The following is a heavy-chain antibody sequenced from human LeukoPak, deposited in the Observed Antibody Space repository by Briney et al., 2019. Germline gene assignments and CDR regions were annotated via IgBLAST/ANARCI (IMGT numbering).Heavy chain of an antibody. V-gene: IGHV3-30*18. D-gene: IGHD2-8*01. CDR2: ISYDGSNK. CDR3: AKDHCNNGVCYYFDY. J-gene: IGHJ4*02. CDR1: GFTFSSYG. Sequence: GGSLRLSCAASGFTFSSYGMHWVRQAPGRGLEWVAIISYDGSNKYYADSVRGRFTISRDNSKNTLYLQMNSLRAEDTAVYYCAKDHCNNGVCYYFDYWGQGTLVTVSS.